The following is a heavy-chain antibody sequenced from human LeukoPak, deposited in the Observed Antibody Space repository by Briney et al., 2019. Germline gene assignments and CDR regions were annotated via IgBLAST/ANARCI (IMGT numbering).Heavy chain of an antibody. D-gene: IGHD5-18*01. Sequence: GGSLRLSCAASGYTFGSYAVSWVRQAPGKGLEWVANIKEDGSEKYYVDSVKGRFTISRDNAKNSLYLQMNSLRAEDTAIYYCARATASNWFDPWGQGTLVTVSS. CDR2: IKEDGSEK. CDR1: GYTFGSYA. CDR3: ARATASNWFDP. J-gene: IGHJ5*02. V-gene: IGHV3-7*01.